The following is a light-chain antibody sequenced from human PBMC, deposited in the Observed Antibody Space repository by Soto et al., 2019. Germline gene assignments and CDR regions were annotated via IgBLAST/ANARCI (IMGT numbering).Light chain of an antibody. CDR1: SSDVGAYIF. Sequence: QSALTQPPSASGSPGQSVTISCTGTSSDVGAYIFVSWYQQHPGKAPKLMVYDVNRRPPGVPDRFFGSKSGNTASLTVSGLQAEDEADYYCCSYAGSYTYVVFGGGTKVTVL. CDR2: DVN. V-gene: IGLV2-8*01. J-gene: IGLJ2*01. CDR3: CSYAGSYTYVV.